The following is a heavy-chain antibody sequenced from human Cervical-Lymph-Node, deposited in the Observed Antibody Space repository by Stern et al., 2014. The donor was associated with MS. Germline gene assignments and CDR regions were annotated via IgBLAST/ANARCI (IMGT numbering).Heavy chain of an antibody. CDR1: GDSISSYTHY. J-gene: IGHJ4*02. CDR2: VYYSGAT. Sequence: QVQLVESGQGLVKPSETLSLTCAVSGDSISSYTHYWAWIRQPPGKGLEWIGSVYYSGATYYNPSLKLPVTISVDTSKNHFSLGINSVTAADTAVYYCAKHACTGAACPFDLWGQGTLVTVSS. D-gene: IGHD2-8*02. CDR3: AKHACTGAACPFDL. V-gene: IGHV4-39*01.